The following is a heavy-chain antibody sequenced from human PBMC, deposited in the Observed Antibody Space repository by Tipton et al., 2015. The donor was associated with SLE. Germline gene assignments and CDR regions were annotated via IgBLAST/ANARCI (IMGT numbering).Heavy chain of an antibody. D-gene: IGHD6-13*01. J-gene: IGHJ5*02. CDR1: GGSFSGYY. CDR3: ARPSGRSSWSGGGWFDP. CDR2: INHSGST. V-gene: IGHV4-34*01. Sequence: TLSLTCAVYGGSFSGYYWSWIRQPPGKGLEWIGEINHSGSTNYNPSLKSRVTISVDTSKNQFSLKLSSVTAADTAVYYCARPSGRSSWSGGGWFDPWGQGTLVTVSS.